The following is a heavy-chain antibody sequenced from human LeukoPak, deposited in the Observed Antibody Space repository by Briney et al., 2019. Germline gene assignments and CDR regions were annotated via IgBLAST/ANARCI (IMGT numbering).Heavy chain of an antibody. Sequence: SETLSLTCTVSGGSINTYFWSWIRQPPGKGLEWIGYIYSSGHTNYNPSLKNRDTISVDTSKNQFSLNLTSVTAADTAVYYCARHFSGAAAPLPFDYWGQGTLVTVSS. CDR2: IYSSGHT. D-gene: IGHD6-13*01. V-gene: IGHV4-59*08. J-gene: IGHJ4*02. CDR1: GGSINTYF. CDR3: ARHFSGAAAPLPFDY.